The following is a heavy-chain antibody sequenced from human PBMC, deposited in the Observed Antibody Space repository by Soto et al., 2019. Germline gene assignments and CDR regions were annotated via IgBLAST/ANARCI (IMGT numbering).Heavy chain of an antibody. CDR3: ARGKPYYGSGSYYMGFDY. Sequence: QIQLVQSGAEVQKPGSSVKVSCKASGGTFINYAFSWVRQAPGQGLEWMGGIIPILTTTNYAQRFQGRVTITADESTSTAYMELSRLTSEDTAVYYCARGKPYYGSGSYYMGFDYWGQGTLVTVSS. J-gene: IGHJ4*02. D-gene: IGHD3-10*01. CDR2: IIPILTTT. CDR1: GGTFINYA. V-gene: IGHV1-69*01.